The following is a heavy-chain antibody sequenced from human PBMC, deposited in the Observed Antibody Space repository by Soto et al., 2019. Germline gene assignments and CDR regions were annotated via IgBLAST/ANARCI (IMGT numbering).Heavy chain of an antibody. V-gene: IGHV5-10-1*01. Sequence: GESLKISCKGSGYSFAGYWITWVRQKPGKGLEWMGRIDPSDSQTYYSPSFRGHVTISVTKSITTVFLQWGSLRASDTAMYYCARQIYDSDTGPNFQYYFDSWGQGTPGTSPQ. CDR2: IDPSDSQT. CDR1: GYSFAGYW. D-gene: IGHD3-22*01. CDR3: ARQIYDSDTGPNFQYYFDS. J-gene: IGHJ4*02.